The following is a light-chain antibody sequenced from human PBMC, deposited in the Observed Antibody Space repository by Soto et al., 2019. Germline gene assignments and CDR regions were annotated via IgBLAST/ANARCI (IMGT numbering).Light chain of an antibody. CDR1: SSDVGAYNY. CDR2: EVN. V-gene: IGLV2-8*01. J-gene: IGLJ1*01. CDR3: SSYAASNTLYV. Sequence: QSVLTQPPSASGSPGQSVTISCTGTSSDVGAYNYVSWYQQHPGKAPRLMIYEVNKRPSGVPDRFSTSKSGNTASLTVSGLQAEDEADYYCSSYAASNTLYVVGTGTKLA.